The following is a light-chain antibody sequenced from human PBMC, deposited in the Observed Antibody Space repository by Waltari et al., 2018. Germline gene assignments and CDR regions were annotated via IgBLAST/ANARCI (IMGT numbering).Light chain of an antibody. Sequence: VMTQSPDSLAVSLGERATINCKSSQSLLSRNNKNYLAWYQQKPGQPPKVLIYWASTRESGVPDRFSGSGSGTDFTLTISSLQAEDVAVYYCQQYYDRPRTFGQGTKVEIK. J-gene: IGKJ1*01. CDR1: QSLLSRNNKNY. CDR3: QQYYDRPRT. V-gene: IGKV4-1*01. CDR2: WAS.